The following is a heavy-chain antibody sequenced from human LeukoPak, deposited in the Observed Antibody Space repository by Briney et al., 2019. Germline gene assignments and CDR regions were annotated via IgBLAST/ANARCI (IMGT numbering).Heavy chain of an antibody. Sequence: QSGGSLRLSCAASGFTFNSYGMHWVRQAPGKGLDWVAVISYDGSNKYYADSVKGRFTISRDNSKNTLYLQMNSLRAEDTAVYYCARMYSSGWVPFYYYYYGMDVWGQGTTVTVSS. CDR3: ARMYSSGWVPFYYYYYGMDV. D-gene: IGHD6-19*01. J-gene: IGHJ6*02. V-gene: IGHV3-30*03. CDR2: ISYDGSNK. CDR1: GFTFNSYG.